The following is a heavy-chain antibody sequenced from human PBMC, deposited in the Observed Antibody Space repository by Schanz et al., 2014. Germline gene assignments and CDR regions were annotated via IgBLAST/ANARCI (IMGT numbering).Heavy chain of an antibody. CDR3: ARPALWFGDNCFDP. D-gene: IGHD3-10*01. CDR1: GFTFSSYC. V-gene: IGHV3-74*01. CDR2: IKSDGNST. J-gene: IGHJ5*02. Sequence: EVQLVESGGGLVQPGGSLRLSCAASGFTFSSYCMHWVRQGPGKGLVWVSRIKSDGNSTSYADSVKGRFTISRDNAKNTLYLQMNRLRAEDTAVYYCARPALWFGDNCFDPWGQGTLXTVSA.